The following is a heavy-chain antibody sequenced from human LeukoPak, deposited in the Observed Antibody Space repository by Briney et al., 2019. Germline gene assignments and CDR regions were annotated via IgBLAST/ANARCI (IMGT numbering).Heavy chain of an antibody. J-gene: IGHJ4*02. D-gene: IGHD2-15*01. CDR3: ARGRRGYCSAGSCFIDY. CDR1: GITFSSYG. CDR2: ISHTGGSP. Sequence: GGTLRLSCAASGITFSSYGMSWVRQVPGKGLEWVSSISHTGGSPYYADSVKGRFTVSRDNAKNSLYLQMNSLRAEDTAVYYCARGRRGYCSAGSCFIDYWGQGTLVTVSS. V-gene: IGHV3-23*01.